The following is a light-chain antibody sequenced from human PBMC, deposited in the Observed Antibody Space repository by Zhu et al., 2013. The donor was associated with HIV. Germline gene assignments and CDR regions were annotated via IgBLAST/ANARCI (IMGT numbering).Light chain of an antibody. Sequence: ELVLTQSPDTLSLSPGERATVSCRASQSVKRNYLAWYQQKPGQAPRLLIYGASNRATGIADRFSGSGSGTDFTLTIDNLEPDDFAVYYCQQYSTPAPWTFGQGTKVELK. CDR2: GAS. V-gene: IGKV3-20*01. CDR3: QQYSTPAPWT. CDR1: QSVKRNY. J-gene: IGKJ1*01.